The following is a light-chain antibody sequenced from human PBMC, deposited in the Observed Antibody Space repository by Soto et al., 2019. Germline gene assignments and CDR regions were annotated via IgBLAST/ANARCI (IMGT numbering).Light chain of an antibody. CDR2: GAS. Sequence: IVLTQSPVTLSLSPGERATLSCRAGQSVLNNYVAWYQQKPGQAPRLLIYGASARATGIPARFSGSGSGTEFTLTISSLESEDSAVYYCQQYSSWPPWTFGQGTKVHIK. CDR3: QQYSSWPPWT. J-gene: IGKJ1*01. V-gene: IGKV3-20*01. CDR1: QSVLNNY.